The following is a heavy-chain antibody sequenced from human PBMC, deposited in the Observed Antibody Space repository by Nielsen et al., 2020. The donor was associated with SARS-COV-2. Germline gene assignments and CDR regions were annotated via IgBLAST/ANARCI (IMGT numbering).Heavy chain of an antibody. CDR3: AKIANKYSSGDY. CDR2: ISWNSGSI. D-gene: IGHD6-19*01. CDR1: GFTFKNYA. V-gene: IGHV3-9*01. J-gene: IGHJ4*02. Sequence: GGSLRLSCAASGFTFKNYAMSWVRQAPGKGLEWVSGISWNSGSIGYADSVKGRFTISRDNAKNSLYLQMNSLRAEDTALYYCAKIANKYSSGDYWGQGTLVTVSS.